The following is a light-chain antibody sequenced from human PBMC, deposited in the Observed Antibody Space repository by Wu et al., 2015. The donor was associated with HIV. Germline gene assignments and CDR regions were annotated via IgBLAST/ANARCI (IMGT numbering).Light chain of an antibody. CDR2: DAS. Sequence: EIVLTQSPATLSLSPGERATLSCRASQSISTYLHWYQQKPGQAPRLLVYDASNTATGVPARFSGSGSGTDFTLTITSLEPEDFAIYYCQQRYERGEFGQGTKVE. CDR3: QQRYERGE. CDR1: QSISTY. J-gene: IGKJ2*01. V-gene: IGKV3-11*01.